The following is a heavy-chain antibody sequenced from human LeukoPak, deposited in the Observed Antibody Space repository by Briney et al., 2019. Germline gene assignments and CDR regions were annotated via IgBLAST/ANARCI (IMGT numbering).Heavy chain of an antibody. D-gene: IGHD4-23*01. CDR1: GYTFTSYY. Sequence: ASVKVSCKASGYTFTSYYMHWVRQAPGQGLEWMGIINPVGGSTSYAQKFQDRVTMTRDTSTSTVYMELNSLRSEDTAVYYCAKDLRWDHPGLDPWGQGTRVIVSS. CDR3: AKDLRWDHPGLDP. V-gene: IGHV1-46*01. J-gene: IGHJ5*02. CDR2: INPVGGST.